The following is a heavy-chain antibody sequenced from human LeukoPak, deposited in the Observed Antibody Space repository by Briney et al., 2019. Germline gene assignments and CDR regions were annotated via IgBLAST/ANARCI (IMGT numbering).Heavy chain of an antibody. CDR1: GGTFSSYA. CDR2: IIPILGIA. Sequence: GASVKVSCKAFGGTFSSYAISWVRQAPGQGLEWMGRIIPILGIANYAQKFQGRVTITADKSTSTAYMELSSLRSEDTAVYYCARDRARGDYGRPSYYFDYWGQGTLVTVSS. CDR3: ARDRARGDYGRPSYYFDY. D-gene: IGHD4/OR15-4a*01. J-gene: IGHJ4*02. V-gene: IGHV1-69*04.